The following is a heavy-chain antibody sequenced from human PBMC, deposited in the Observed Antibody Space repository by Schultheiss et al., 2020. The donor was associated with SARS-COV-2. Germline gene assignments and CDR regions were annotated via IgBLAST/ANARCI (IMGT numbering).Heavy chain of an antibody. J-gene: IGHJ6*03. D-gene: IGHD1-1*01. CDR2: IWYDGSNK. Sequence: GGSLRLTCAASGFTCSSYGMHWVRQAPGKGLEWVAAIWYDGSNKYYADSVKGRFTISRDDSKNTLYLQMNSMRAEDTAVYYCARFNGRALWERGYYYMDVWGKGTTVTVSS. CDR3: ARFNGRALWERGYYYMDV. CDR1: GFTCSSYG. V-gene: IGHV3-33*01.